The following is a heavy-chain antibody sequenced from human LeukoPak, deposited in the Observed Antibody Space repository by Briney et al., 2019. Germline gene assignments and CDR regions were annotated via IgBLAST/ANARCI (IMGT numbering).Heavy chain of an antibody. CDR3: AKGSPLTAYSSGWSVNCFDY. V-gene: IGHV3-23*01. Sequence: PGGSLRLSCAASGFTFRSYAMSWVRQAPGKGLEWVSTITGSGATTYYADSVKGRFTVSSDNSENTVYLQMNSLRAEDTAVYYCAKGSPLTAYSSGWSVNCFDYWGQGTLVPVSS. CDR1: GFTFRSYA. CDR2: ITGSGATT. D-gene: IGHD6-19*01. J-gene: IGHJ4*02.